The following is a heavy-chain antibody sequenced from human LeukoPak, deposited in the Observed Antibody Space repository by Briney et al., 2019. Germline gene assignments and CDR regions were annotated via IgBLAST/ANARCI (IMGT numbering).Heavy chain of an antibody. Sequence: GGTLRLSCAASGFTFNTYAMSWVRQAPGKGLEWVSAISGSGRSTFYADSVKGRFTISRDNSKNTLYLQMGSLRAEDMAVYYCARDLGGAFDIWGQGTMVTVSS. CDR2: ISGSGRST. CDR1: GFTFNTYA. J-gene: IGHJ3*02. V-gene: IGHV3-23*01. CDR3: ARDLGGAFDI.